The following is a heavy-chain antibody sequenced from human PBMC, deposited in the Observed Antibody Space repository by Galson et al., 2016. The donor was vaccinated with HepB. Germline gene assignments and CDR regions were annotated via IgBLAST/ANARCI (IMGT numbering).Heavy chain of an antibody. V-gene: IGHV3-33*01. CDR2: LYYDGRNK. J-gene: IGHJ4*02. Sequence: SLRLSCAASGFTFTSYGMHWVRQAPGKGLEWVAVLYYDGRNKYYADSVKGRFTISRDNSQSTLYLQMNSLRAEDTALYYCARDLNTAVFNVANFDNWGQGTLVTVSS. CDR3: ARDLNTAVFNVANFDN. CDR1: GFTFTSYG. D-gene: IGHD6-19*01.